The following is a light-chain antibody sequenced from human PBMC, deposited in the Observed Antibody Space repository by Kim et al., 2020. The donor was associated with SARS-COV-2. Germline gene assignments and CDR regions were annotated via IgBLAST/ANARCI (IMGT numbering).Light chain of an antibody. CDR3: NSLDSSGNHWG. V-gene: IGLV3-19*01. J-gene: IGLJ3*02. CDR1: SLRSYY. CDR2: GKN. Sequence: SSELTQAPAVSVALGQTVRITCQGDSLRSYYASWYQQKPGQAPVLVIYGKNNRPSGIPDRFSGSSSGNTASLTITGAQAEDEADYYCNSLDSSGNHWGFG.